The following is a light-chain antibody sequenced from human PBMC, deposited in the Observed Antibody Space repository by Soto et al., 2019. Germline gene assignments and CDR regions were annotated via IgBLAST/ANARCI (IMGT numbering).Light chain of an antibody. V-gene: IGLV2-23*01. CDR3: CSSARTSTYV. CDR2: EDN. J-gene: IGLJ1*01. Sequence: QSVLTQPASVSGSPGQSITISCTGTSSDVGSYNLVSWYQQHPGKAPKLMIYEDNKRPSGVSNRFSVSKSGYTASLTISGLQAVDEADYYGCSSARTSTYVFGSGTKVTVL. CDR1: SSDVGSYNL.